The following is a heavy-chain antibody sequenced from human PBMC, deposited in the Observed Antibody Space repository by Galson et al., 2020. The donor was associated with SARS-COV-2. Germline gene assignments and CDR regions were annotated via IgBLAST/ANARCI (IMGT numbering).Heavy chain of an antibody. CDR2: INPSGDIT. D-gene: IGHD2-21*01. V-gene: IGHV1-46*04. Sequence: ASVKVSCKASGYTFISFYIHWVRQAPGQGLEWMGVINPSGDITSYAQKLRGRVTVTRDMSTQTVYMELSSLTSEDTAVYYCAREWGDINSSDFGYWGQGSLVVVSS. CDR3: AREWGDINSSDFGY. J-gene: IGHJ4*02. CDR1: GYTFISFY.